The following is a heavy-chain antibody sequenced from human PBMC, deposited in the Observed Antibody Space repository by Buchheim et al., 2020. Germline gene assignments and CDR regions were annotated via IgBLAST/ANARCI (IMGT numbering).Heavy chain of an antibody. Sequence: EVQLVESGGGLVQPGGSLRLSCAASGFTFSSYWMSWVRQAPGKGLEWVANIKPDGSNNYYVDSVKGPFTISRDNAKNSLYLQMNSLRAEDTAVYYCARDRHYYDSSGYYYPDYYYMDVWGEGTT. CDR1: GFTFSSYW. CDR2: IKPDGSNN. CDR3: ARDRHYYDSSGYYYPDYYYMDV. D-gene: IGHD3-22*01. J-gene: IGHJ6*03. V-gene: IGHV3-7*01.